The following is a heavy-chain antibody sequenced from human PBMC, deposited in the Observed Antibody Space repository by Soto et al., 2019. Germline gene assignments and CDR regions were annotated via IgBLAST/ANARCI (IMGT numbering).Heavy chain of an antibody. J-gene: IGHJ4*02. CDR3: ARGEDILTGYHYFDY. D-gene: IGHD3-9*01. CDR1: GYTFTSYY. V-gene: IGHV1-46*01. CDR2: INPSGGST. Sequence: GASVKVSCKASGYTFTSYYMHWVRQAPGQGLEWMGVINPSGGSTSYTQKFQGRVTMTRDTSTSTVYMELSSLRSEDTAVYYCARGEDILTGYHYFDYWGQGTLVTVSS.